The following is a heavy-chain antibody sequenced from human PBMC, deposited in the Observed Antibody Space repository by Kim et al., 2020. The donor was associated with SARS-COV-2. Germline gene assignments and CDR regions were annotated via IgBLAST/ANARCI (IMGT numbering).Heavy chain of an antibody. Sequence: SETLSLTCAVSGGSISSSNWWSWVRQPPGKGLEWIGEIYHSGSTNYNPSLKSRVTISVDKSKNQFSLKLSSVTAADTAVYYCARTVGDLLGAVEDWGQGTLVTVSS. CDR1: GGSISSSNW. D-gene: IGHD6-19*01. CDR3: ARTVGDLLGAVED. CDR2: IYHSGST. V-gene: IGHV4-4*02. J-gene: IGHJ4*02.